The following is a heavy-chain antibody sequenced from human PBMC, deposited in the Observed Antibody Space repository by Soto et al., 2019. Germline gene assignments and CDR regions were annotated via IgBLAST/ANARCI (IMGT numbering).Heavy chain of an antibody. CDR2: ISAYNGNT. J-gene: IGHJ4*02. D-gene: IGHD3-16*01. Sequence: ASVKVSCKASGYTFPSYGISWVRQAPGQGLEWMGWISAYNGNTNYAQKLQGRVTMTTDTSTSTAYMELRSLRSDDTAVYYCARDLYDMIPRPHVFDYWGQGTLVTVSS. CDR3: ARDLYDMIPRPHVFDY. CDR1: GYTFPSYG. V-gene: IGHV1-18*01.